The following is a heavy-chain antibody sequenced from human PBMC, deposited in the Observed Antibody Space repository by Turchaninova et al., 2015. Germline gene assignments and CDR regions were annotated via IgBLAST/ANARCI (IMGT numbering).Heavy chain of an antibody. J-gene: IGHJ4*02. D-gene: IGHD2-2*01. CDR2: IYYTGST. CDR3: ARGDHYAPYFDF. CDR1: GGSISSYY. Sequence: QVQLQESGPGLVKPSETLSLTCTVSGGSISSYYWNWIRQSPGKGLEWIGSIYYTGSTNFNPSLKSRVTISRDTSKSQFSLNLSSVTAADTAVYYCARGDHYAPYFDFWGQGTLVTVSS. V-gene: IGHV4-59*01.